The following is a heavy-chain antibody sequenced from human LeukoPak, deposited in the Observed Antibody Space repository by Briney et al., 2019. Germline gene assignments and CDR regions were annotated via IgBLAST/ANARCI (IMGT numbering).Heavy chain of an antibody. CDR1: GFTFTSSA. CDR2: IVVGSGNT. D-gene: IGHD1-1*01. V-gene: IGHV1-58*02. J-gene: IGHJ6*02. CDR3: ARFRYRTRTSMDV. Sequence: ASVKVSCKASGFTFTSSAMQWVRQARGQRLEWIGWIVVGSGNTNYAQKFQERVTITRDMSTSTAYMELSSLRSEDTAVYYCARFRYRTRTSMDVWGQGTTVTVSS.